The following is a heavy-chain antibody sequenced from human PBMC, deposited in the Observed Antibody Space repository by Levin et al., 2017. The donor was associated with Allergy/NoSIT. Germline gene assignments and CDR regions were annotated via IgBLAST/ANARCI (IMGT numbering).Heavy chain of an antibody. CDR2: ISYDGNKK. J-gene: IGHJ4*02. Sequence: GEFLKISCAASGFTFRSFGLYWVRQTPGKGLEWVAVISYDGNKKDYTDSVKGRFTISRDNSKNTLYLQMNSLRIEDTAVYYCAKDHGMLRGIIEYWGQGALVTVSS. D-gene: IGHD3-10*01. CDR3: AKDHGMLRGIIEY. V-gene: IGHV3-30*18. CDR1: GFTFRSFG.